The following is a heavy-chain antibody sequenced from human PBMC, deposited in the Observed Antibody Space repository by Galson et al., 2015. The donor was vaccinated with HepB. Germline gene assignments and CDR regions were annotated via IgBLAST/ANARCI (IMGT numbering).Heavy chain of an antibody. CDR1: GGSISSSSYY. CDR3: ARVWGYYDSSPYFQH. D-gene: IGHD3-22*01. J-gene: IGHJ1*01. Sequence: ETLSLTCTVSGGSISSSSYYWGWIRQPPGKGLEWIGSIYYSGSTYYNPSLKSRVTISVDTSKNQFSLKLSSVTAADTAVYYCARVWGYYDSSPYFQHWGQGTLVTVSS. V-gene: IGHV4-39*07. CDR2: IYYSGST.